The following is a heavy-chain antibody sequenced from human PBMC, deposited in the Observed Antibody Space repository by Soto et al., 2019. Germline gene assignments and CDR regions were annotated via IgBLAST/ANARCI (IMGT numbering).Heavy chain of an antibody. J-gene: IGHJ6*02. CDR1: GFTFSSYA. Sequence: QVQLVESGGGVVQPGRSLRLSCAASGFTFSSYAMHGVRQAPGKGLEWVAVISYDGSNKYYANCVKGRFTISRDNSKNTLYLQMNSLRAEDTAVYYCARAKTGSGWPNSRYYYYYGRDVWGQGTTVTVSS. V-gene: IGHV3-30-3*01. D-gene: IGHD6-19*01. CDR3: ARAKTGSGWPNSRYYYYYGRDV. CDR2: ISYDGSNK.